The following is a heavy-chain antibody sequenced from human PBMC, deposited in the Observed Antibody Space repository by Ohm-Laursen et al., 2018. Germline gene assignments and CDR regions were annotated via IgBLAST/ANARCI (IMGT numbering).Heavy chain of an antibody. Sequence: ASVKVSCKASGGTFSSYAISWVRQAPGQGLEWMGWINPNSGGTNYAQKFQGRVTMTRDTSISTAYMELSRLRSDDTAVYYCARARITMVRGVSSTDYWGQGTLVTVSS. CDR1: GGTFSSYA. D-gene: IGHD3-10*01. J-gene: IGHJ4*02. V-gene: IGHV1-2*02. CDR2: INPNSGGT. CDR3: ARARITMVRGVSSTDY.